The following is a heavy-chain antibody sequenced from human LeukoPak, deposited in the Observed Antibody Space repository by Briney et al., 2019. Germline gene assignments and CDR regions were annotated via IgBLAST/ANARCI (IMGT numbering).Heavy chain of an antibody. Sequence: PSETLSLTCTVSGGSISSSSYYWGWIRQPPGKGLEWIGSIYHSGSTYYNPSLKSRVTISVDTSKNQFSLKLSPVTAADTAVYYCARRAYNWNYGYWGQGTLVTVSS. V-gene: IGHV4-39*01. CDR1: GGSISSSSYY. CDR2: IYHSGST. D-gene: IGHD1-7*01. CDR3: ARRAYNWNYGY. J-gene: IGHJ4*02.